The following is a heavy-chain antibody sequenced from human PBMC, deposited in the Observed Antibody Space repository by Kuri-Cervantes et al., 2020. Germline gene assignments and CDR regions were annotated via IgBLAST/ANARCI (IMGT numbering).Heavy chain of an antibody. CDR1: GYTFSSYA. J-gene: IGHJ6*03. V-gene: IGHV3-30-3*01. CDR3: AKDGLFKSNYGYYMDV. D-gene: IGHD2-21*01. Sequence: GESLKISCASSGYTFSSYAMHWVRQAPGKGLEWVAVISYDGSNKYYADSVNGRFTISRDNAKNTFYLQMNSLRAEDTAVYYCAKDGLFKSNYGYYMDVWGKGTTVTVSS. CDR2: ISYDGSNK.